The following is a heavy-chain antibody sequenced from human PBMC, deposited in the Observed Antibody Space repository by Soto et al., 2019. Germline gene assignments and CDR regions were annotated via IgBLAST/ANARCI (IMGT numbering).Heavy chain of an antibody. J-gene: IGHJ6*03. CDR2: MNPNSGNT. CDR1: GYTFTSYD. Sequence: SVKVSCKASGYTFTSYDVTWVRHAPGQGLEWMGWMNPNSGNTGYAQKIQGRVTMTRDTSISTAYMELSSLTTDDTAVYYCERVPFITMSGSSLYYHYMDVWGKGSTVTVSS. V-gene: IGHV1-8*01. CDR3: ERVPFITMSGSSLYYHYMDV. D-gene: IGHD3-10*02.